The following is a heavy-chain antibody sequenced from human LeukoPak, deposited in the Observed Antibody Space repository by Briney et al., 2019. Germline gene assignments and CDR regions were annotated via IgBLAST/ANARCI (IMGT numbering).Heavy chain of an antibody. V-gene: IGHV4-4*07. CDR2: ISASGNT. Sequence: PSETLSLTCTVSGGSISSYYWSWIRQPAGKGLEWIGRISASGNTNYNPSLSSRVTMSVDTSRSQFSLKLRSVTAADTAVYYCARERRSSTPGYWGQGTLVTVSS. D-gene: IGHD2-15*01. CDR3: ARERRSSTPGY. CDR1: GGSISSYY. J-gene: IGHJ4*02.